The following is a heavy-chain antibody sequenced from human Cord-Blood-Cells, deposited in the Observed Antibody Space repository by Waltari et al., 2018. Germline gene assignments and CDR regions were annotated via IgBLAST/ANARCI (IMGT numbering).Heavy chain of an antibody. CDR1: GGSISSSSYY. V-gene: IGHV4-39*01. Sequence: QLQLQESGPGLVKPSETLSLTCTVSGGSISSSSYYWGWIRKPPGKGLEWIGSIYYSGSTYYNPSLKSRVTISVDTSKNQFSLKLSSVTAADTAVYYCARLWYFDYWGQGTLVTVSS. J-gene: IGHJ4*02. CDR2: IYYSGST. CDR3: ARLWYFDY.